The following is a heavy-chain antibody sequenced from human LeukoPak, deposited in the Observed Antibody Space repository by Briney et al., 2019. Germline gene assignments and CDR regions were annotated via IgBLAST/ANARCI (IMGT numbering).Heavy chain of an antibody. Sequence: SETPSLTCTVSGGSIISRSYYWGRIRQPPGTGLEWIGYIYYSGSTNYNPSLKSRVTISVDTSKNQFSLKLSSVTAADTAVYYCARGLLDGYTHPAAFDIWGQGTMVTVSS. CDR1: GGSIISRSYY. J-gene: IGHJ3*02. CDR3: ARGLLDGYTHPAAFDI. D-gene: IGHD5-24*01. CDR2: IYYSGST. V-gene: IGHV4-61*05.